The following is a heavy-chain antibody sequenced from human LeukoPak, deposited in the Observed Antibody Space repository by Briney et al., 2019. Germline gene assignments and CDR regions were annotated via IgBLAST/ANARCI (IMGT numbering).Heavy chain of an antibody. Sequence: SETLSLTCTVAGYSISSGYHWGWIRQPPGKGLEWIGSIYHSAITFYNPSLKSRVTMSVDTSKNQFSLKLNSVTAADTAAYYCARVWSVGTSPYYFEYWGQGTLATVSS. CDR3: ARVWSVGTSPYYFEY. V-gene: IGHV4-38-2*02. J-gene: IGHJ4*02. CDR1: GYSISSGYH. D-gene: IGHD4-23*01. CDR2: IYHSAIT.